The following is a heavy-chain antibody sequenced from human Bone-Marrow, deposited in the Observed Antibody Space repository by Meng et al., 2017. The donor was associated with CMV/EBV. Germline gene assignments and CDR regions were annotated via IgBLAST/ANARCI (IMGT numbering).Heavy chain of an antibody. J-gene: IGHJ4*02. CDR1: EYTFIGYY. V-gene: IGHV1-2*02. CDR3: ARADDLAEFCGSMTCYHGFDY. CDR2: INPNSGGT. D-gene: IGHD2-2*01. Sequence: ASVKVSCKASEYTFIGYYIHWVRQAPGQGLEWMGWINPNSGGTNYAQKLQGRVTMTRDTSTSTAYMELSSLRSDDTAVYYCARADDLAEFCGSMTCYHGFDYWGQGTLVTVSS.